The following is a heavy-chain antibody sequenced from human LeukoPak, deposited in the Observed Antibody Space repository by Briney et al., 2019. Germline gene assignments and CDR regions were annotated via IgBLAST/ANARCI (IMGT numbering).Heavy chain of an antibody. V-gene: IGHV3-66*01. Sequence: QPGGSLRLSCAASGFTVSSNHMTWVRQAPGKGLEWVSLIYSGGSTSYADSVKGRFTISRDNSKNTLYLQVNSLRAEDTAVYYCARGYSSGWNFDYWGQGTLVTVSS. J-gene: IGHJ4*02. CDR1: GFTVSSNH. CDR2: IYSGGST. CDR3: ARGYSSGWNFDY. D-gene: IGHD6-19*01.